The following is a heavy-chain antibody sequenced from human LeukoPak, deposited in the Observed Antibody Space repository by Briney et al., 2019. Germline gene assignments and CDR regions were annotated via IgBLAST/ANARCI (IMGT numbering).Heavy chain of an antibody. CDR3: ASPASHLISSGYYYVS. V-gene: IGHV3-66*02. Sequence: PGGSLSLSCAASGFTVSSNYMSWVRQAPGKGLEWVSVIYSGGSTYYADSVKGRFTISRDNSKNTLYLQMNSLRAEDTAVYYCASPASHLISSGYYYVSWGQGTLVTVSS. CDR2: IYSGGST. CDR1: GFTVSSNY. D-gene: IGHD3-22*01. J-gene: IGHJ5*02.